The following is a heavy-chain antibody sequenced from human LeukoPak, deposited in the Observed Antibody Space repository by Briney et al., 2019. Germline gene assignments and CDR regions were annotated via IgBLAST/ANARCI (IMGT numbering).Heavy chain of an antibody. V-gene: IGHV1-69*06. J-gene: IGHJ3*02. D-gene: IGHD2-15*01. Sequence: GASVKVSCKASGGTFSSYAISWVRQAPGQGLEWMGGIIPIFGTANYAQKFQGRVTITADKSTSTAYMELSSLRSEDTAVYYCARYCRFREGYCSGGTRAFDIWGQGTMVTVSS. CDR1: GGTFSSYA. CDR2: IIPIFGTA. CDR3: ARYCRFREGYCSGGTRAFDI.